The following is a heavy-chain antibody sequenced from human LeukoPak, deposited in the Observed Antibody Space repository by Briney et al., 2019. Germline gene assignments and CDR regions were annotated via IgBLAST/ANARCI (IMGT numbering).Heavy chain of an antibody. J-gene: IGHJ4*02. CDR2: IYYSGST. CDR1: GGSISSYY. Sequence: PSETLSLTCNVSGGSISSYYWSWIRQPPGKGLEWIGYIYYSGSTNYNPSLKSRVTISVDTSKNQFSLKLSSVTAADTAVYYCAGYCSSTSCRVDYWGQGTLVTVSS. CDR3: AGYCSSTSCRVDY. D-gene: IGHD2-2*01. V-gene: IGHV4-59*08.